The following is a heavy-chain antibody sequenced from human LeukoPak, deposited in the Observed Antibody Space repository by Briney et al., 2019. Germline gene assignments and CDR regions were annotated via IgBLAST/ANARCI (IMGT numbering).Heavy chain of an antibody. D-gene: IGHD3-3*01. CDR2: INHSGST. J-gene: IGHJ4*02. CDR3: ARGEYYDFWSGSLPDY. CDR1: GGSFSGYY. Sequence: SETLSLTCAVYGGSFSGYYWSWIRQPPGKGLEGIGEINHSGSTNYNPSLKSRVNISVDTSKNKFSLKLSSVTAADTAVYYCARGEYYDFWSGSLPDYWGQGTLVTVSS. V-gene: IGHV4-34*01.